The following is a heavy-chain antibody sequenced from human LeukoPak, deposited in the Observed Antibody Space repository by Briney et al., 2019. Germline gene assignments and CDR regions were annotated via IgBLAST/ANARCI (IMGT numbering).Heavy chain of an antibody. CDR2: ISASGGGK. V-gene: IGHV3-23*01. CDR1: GFTFSSYG. J-gene: IGHJ4*02. Sequence: PGGSLRLSCAASGFTFSSYGMHWVRQAPGKGLEWVSGISASGGGKFYADSVKGRFTISRDKSKSTVSLQMNSLRAEDAAVYYCAKDNADYPIYYFDSWGQGILVTVSS. D-gene: IGHD3-16*01. CDR3: AKDNADYPIYYFDS.